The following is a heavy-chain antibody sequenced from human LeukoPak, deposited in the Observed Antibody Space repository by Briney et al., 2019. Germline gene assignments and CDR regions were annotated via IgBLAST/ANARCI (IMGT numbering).Heavy chain of an antibody. CDR3: AKDSIGSSGWSGLWLDSEYFQH. CDR1: GFTFRSYA. V-gene: IGHV3-23*01. D-gene: IGHD6-19*01. Sequence: GGSLRLSCAASGFTFRSYAMSWVLQAPGKGLEWVSAISGSGGSTYYADSVKGRFTISRDNSKNTLYLQMNSLRAEDTAVYYCAKDSIGSSGWSGLWLDSEYFQHWGQGTLVTVSS. J-gene: IGHJ1*01. CDR2: ISGSGGST.